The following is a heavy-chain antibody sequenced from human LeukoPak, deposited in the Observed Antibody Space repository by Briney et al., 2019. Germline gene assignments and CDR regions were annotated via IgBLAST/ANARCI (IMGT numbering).Heavy chain of an antibody. CDR3: AKDFYYGAHPFDY. CDR1: GFTFSSYA. Sequence: GGSLRLSCAASGFTFSSYAMSWVRQAPGKGLEWVSGISGNGGNTYYIDSVKGRFTISRDNSKNTLYLQMNSLRAEDTAVYYCAKDFYYGAHPFDYWGQGTLVTVSS. J-gene: IGHJ4*02. D-gene: IGHD2/OR15-2a*01. V-gene: IGHV3-23*01. CDR2: ISGNGGNT.